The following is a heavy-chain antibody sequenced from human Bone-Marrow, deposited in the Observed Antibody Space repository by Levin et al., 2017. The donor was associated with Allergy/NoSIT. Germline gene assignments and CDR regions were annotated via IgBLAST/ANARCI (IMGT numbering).Heavy chain of an antibody. CDR1: GFIFSNYA. V-gene: IGHV3-23*01. CDR3: AKEGYSGYDYYLDY. J-gene: IGHJ4*02. CDR2: ISDNGYDT. D-gene: IGHD5-12*01. Sequence: GGSLRLSCVASGFIFSNYAMRWVRQAPGKGLEWVSGISDNGYDTYYADSVKGRFTISRDNSKSMLYVQMNSLRLEDTAVYYCAKEGYSGYDYYLDYWGQGTLVTVSS.